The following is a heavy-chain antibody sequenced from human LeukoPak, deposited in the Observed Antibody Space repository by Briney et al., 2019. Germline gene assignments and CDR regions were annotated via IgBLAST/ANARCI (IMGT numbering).Heavy chain of an antibody. V-gene: IGHV4-38-2*02. J-gene: IGHJ3*02. CDR3: ARVRYGSVTTFDI. D-gene: IGHD4-17*01. Sequence: PSETLSLTCTVSGDSINSYYWSWIRQPPGKGLEWIGSIYHSGSTYYNPSLKSRVTMSVDTSKNQFSLKLSSVTAADTAVYYCARVRYGSVTTFDIWGQGTMVTVSS. CDR2: IYHSGST. CDR1: GDSINSYY.